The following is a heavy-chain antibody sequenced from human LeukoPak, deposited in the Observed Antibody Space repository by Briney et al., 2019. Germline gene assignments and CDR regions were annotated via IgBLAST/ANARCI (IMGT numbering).Heavy chain of an antibody. J-gene: IGHJ3*01. D-gene: IGHD3-22*01. CDR2: ISGSGSSI. V-gene: IGHV3-48*01. Sequence: GGSLRLSCAASGFTFSTYSMNWVRQAPGKGLEWVSYISGSGSSIYYADSVKGRFTISRDNAKNSLYLQMNSLRAEDTAVYYCAKDYYYDPVDAFDVWGQGTMVSVSS. CDR1: GFTFSTYS. CDR3: AKDYYYDPVDAFDV.